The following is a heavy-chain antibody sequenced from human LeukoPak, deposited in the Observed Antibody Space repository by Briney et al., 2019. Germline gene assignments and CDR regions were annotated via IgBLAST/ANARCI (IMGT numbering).Heavy chain of an antibody. D-gene: IGHD3-10*01. Sequence: SETLSLTCSVSGGSISGYYWNWIRQPPGKGLERVGYIYYSGSTNYNPSLKSRVTISVDTSKNQFSLKLSSVTAADTAVYYCARQERGRYFDLWGRGTLVTVSS. CDR2: IYYSGST. CDR1: GGSISGYY. V-gene: IGHV4-59*08. J-gene: IGHJ2*01. CDR3: ARQERGRYFDL.